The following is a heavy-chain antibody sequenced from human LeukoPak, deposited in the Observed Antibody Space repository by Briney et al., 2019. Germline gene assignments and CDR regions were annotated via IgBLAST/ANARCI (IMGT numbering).Heavy chain of an antibody. Sequence: SETLSHTCTVSGGSISSYYWSWIRQPPGKGLEWIGYIYYSGSTNYNPSLKSRVTISVDTSKNQFSLKLSSVTAADTAVYYCATYGGNSGPLFDYWGQGTLVTVSS. CDR2: IYYSGST. V-gene: IGHV4-59*01. CDR1: GGSISSYY. D-gene: IGHD4-23*01. CDR3: ATYGGNSGPLFDY. J-gene: IGHJ4*02.